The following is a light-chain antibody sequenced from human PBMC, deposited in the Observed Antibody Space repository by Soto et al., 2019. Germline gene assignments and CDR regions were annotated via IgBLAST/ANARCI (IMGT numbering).Light chain of an antibody. V-gene: IGLV1-40*01. CDR3: QSYASSLSGYV. CDR1: SANIGAAYN. Sequence: QSFRTQPPSVSGAPGHRFTISCTGSSANIGAAYNVDWYQQLPGTAPKLLIYGNNNRPSGVPARFSGSKSGTSASLAIAGLQAEDEGDYYCQSYASSLSGYVFGTGTKVTVL. CDR2: GNN. J-gene: IGLJ1*01.